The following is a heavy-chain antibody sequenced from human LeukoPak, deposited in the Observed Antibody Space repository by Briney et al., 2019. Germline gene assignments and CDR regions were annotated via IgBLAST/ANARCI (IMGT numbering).Heavy chain of an antibody. V-gene: IGHV1-69*13. CDR2: IIPIFGTA. J-gene: IGHJ6*03. D-gene: IGHD2-15*01. CDR3: ARGRGGYYYYYYVDV. CDR1: GGTFSSYA. Sequence: SVKVSCKASGGTFSSYAISWVRQAPGQGLEWMGGIIPIFGTANYAQKFQGRVTITADESTSTAYMELSSLRSEDTAVYYCARGRGGYYYYYYVDVWGKGTTVTISS.